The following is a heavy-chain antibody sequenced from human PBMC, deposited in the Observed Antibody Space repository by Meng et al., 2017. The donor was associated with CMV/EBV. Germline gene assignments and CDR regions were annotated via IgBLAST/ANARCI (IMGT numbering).Heavy chain of an antibody. CDR3: AADWHDYDFWSGSNYGMDV. D-gene: IGHD3-3*01. CDR1: GFTFTSSA. J-gene: IGHJ6*02. V-gene: IGHV1-58*01. CDR2: IVVGSGNT. Sequence: SVKVSCKASGFTFTSSAAQWVRQARGQRLGWIGWIVVGSGNTNYAQKFQERVTITRDMSTSTAYMELSSLRSGDTAVYYCAADWHDYDFWSGSNYGMDVWGQGTTVTVSS.